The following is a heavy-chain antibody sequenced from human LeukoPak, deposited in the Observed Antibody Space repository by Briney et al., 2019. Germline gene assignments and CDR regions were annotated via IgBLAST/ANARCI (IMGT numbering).Heavy chain of an antibody. CDR1: GGSFSGYY. CDR3: ATVAVAGTLAIDY. V-gene: IGHV4-34*01. Sequence: SETLSLTCAVYGGSFSGYYWSWIRQPPGKGLEWIGEINHSGSTNYNPSLKSRVTISVDTSKNQFSLNLSSVTAADTAVYYCATVAVAGTLAIDYWGQGTLVTVSS. CDR2: INHSGST. J-gene: IGHJ4*02. D-gene: IGHD6-19*01.